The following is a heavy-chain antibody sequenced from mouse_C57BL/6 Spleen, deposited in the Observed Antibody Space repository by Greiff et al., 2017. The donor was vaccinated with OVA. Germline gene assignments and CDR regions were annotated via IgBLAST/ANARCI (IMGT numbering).Heavy chain of an antibody. J-gene: IGHJ3*01. V-gene: IGHV1-82*01. CDR1: GYAFSSSW. CDR2: IYPGDGDT. D-gene: IGHD1-1*01. Sequence: QVQLQQSGPELVKPGASVKISCKASGYAFSSSWMNWVKQRPGKGLEWIGRIYPGDGDTNYNGKFKGKATLTADKSSSTAYMQLSSLTSEDSAVYFCASLHYYGSSYFDYWGQGTLVTVSA. CDR3: ASLHYYGSSYFDY.